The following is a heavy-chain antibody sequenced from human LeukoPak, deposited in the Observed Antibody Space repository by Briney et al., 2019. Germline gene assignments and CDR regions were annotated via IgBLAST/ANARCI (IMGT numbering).Heavy chain of an antibody. D-gene: IGHD3-9*01. V-gene: IGHV3-23*01. CDR3: AKDYPVLLYCDWVPGGGAFDI. CDR2: ISGSGGST. Sequence: GGSLRLSCAASGFTFSRYAMSWVRQAPGKGLEWVSSISGSGGSTYYADSVKGRFTISRDNSKNTLYLQMNSLRAVDSAVYYSAKDYPVLLYCDWVPGGGAFDIWGQGTMVTVSS. J-gene: IGHJ3*02. CDR1: GFTFSRYA.